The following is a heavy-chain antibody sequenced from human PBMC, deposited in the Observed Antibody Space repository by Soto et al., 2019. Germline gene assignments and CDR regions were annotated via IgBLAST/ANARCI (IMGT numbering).Heavy chain of an antibody. CDR2: ISYDGSNK. CDR1: GFTFSSYA. D-gene: IGHD3-22*01. Sequence: GGSLRLSCAASGFTFSSYAMHWVRQAPGKGLEWVAVISYDGSNKYYADSVKGRFTISRDNSKNTLYLQMNSLRAEDTAVYYCARETYDRSFDYWGQGTLVTVSS. J-gene: IGHJ4*02. CDR3: ARETYDRSFDY. V-gene: IGHV3-30-3*01.